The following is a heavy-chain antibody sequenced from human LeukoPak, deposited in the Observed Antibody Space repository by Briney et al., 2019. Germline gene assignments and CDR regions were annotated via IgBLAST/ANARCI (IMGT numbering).Heavy chain of an antibody. Sequence: PSETLSLTCTVSGGSISSYYWSWIRQPPGKGLEWIGYIYYSGSTNYNPSLKSRVTISVDTSKNQFSLKLSSATAADTAVYYCARLGIAAAGIGNWGQGTLVTVSS. CDR2: IYYSGST. J-gene: IGHJ4*02. CDR3: ARLGIAAAGIGN. CDR1: GGSISSYY. V-gene: IGHV4-59*08. D-gene: IGHD6-13*01.